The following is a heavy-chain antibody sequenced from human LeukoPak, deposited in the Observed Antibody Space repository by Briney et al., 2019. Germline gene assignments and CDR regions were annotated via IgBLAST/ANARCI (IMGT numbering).Heavy chain of an antibody. CDR1: GYTFTSYY. D-gene: IGHD6-13*01. CDR3: ASLSMYSSRTYNFDY. CDR2: IFPIFGTA. V-gene: IGHV1-69*13. J-gene: IGHJ4*02. Sequence: SVKVSCKASGYTFTSYYMHWVRQAPGQGLEWMGGIFPIFGTANYAQKFQGRVTITADESTSTAYMELSSLRSEDTAVYYCASLSMYSSRTYNFDYWGQGTLVTVSS.